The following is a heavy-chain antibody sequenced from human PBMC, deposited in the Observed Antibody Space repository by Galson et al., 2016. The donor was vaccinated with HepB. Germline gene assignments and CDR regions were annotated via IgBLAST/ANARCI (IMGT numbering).Heavy chain of an antibody. D-gene: IGHD3-16*01. CDR1: GFTFSNYG. CDR2: IWYDGITK. Sequence: SLRLSCAASGFTFSNYGIHWVRQAPGQGLEWAAVIWYDGITKYYSDSVKGRFTASRDNSKTTVYLQMNSLRAEATAVYYCAIGSTFSHYGSPSRPYWFDPWGQGTLVTVSS. J-gene: IGHJ5*02. CDR3: AIGSTFSHYGSPSRPYWFDP. V-gene: IGHV3-33*03.